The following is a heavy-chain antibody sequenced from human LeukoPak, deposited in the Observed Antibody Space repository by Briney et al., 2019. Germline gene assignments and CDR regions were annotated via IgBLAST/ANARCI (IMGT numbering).Heavy chain of an antibody. J-gene: IGHJ4*02. CDR3: ATGERMVRGDGVDY. CDR2: IYSGSST. D-gene: IGHD3-10*01. Sequence: AGGSLRLSCAASGFTVRNNYMSWVRQAPGKGLEWVSVIYSGSSTYYADSVKGRFTISRDNSKNTLYLQMNSLRAGDTAVYFCATGERMVRGDGVDYWGQGTLVTVSS. CDR1: GFTVRNNY. V-gene: IGHV3-66*01.